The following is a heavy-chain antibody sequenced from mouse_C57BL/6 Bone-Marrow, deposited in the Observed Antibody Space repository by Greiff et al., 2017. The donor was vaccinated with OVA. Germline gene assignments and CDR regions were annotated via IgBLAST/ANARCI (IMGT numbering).Heavy chain of an antibody. J-gene: IGHJ1*03. V-gene: IGHV5-16*01. D-gene: IGHD1-1*01. CDR1: GFTFSDYY. CDR3: ARESSPFYWYFDV. Sequence: VMLVESEGGLVQPGSSMKLSCTASGFTFSDYYMAWVRQVPEKGLEWVANINYDGSSTYYLDSLKSRFIISRDNAKNILYLQMSSLKSEDTATYYCARESSPFYWYFDVWGTGTTVTVSS. CDR2: INYDGSST.